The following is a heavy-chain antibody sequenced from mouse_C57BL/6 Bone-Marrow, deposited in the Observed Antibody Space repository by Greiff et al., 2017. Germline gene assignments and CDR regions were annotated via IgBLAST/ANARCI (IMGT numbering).Heavy chain of an antibody. D-gene: IGHD2-14*01. CDR1: GYTFTSYW. Sequence: QVQLQQPGAELVKPGASVKLSCKASGYTFTSYWMQWVKQRPGQGLEWLGEIDPSDSYTNYNQKFKGKATLTVDTSSRQAYMQLSSLTSEDSAVYYGARGYHPPDYWGQGTTLTVSS. CDR2: IDPSDSYT. CDR3: ARGYHPPDY. J-gene: IGHJ2*01. V-gene: IGHV1-50*01.